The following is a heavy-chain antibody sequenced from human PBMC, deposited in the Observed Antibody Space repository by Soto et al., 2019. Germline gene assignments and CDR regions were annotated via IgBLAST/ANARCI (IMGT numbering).Heavy chain of an antibody. V-gene: IGHV1-69*01. CDR2: IIPMFQTA. CDR1: GGTFSNA. J-gene: IGHJ4*02. CDR3: ARANRDLHFDY. Sequence: QVPLVQSGAEVKKPGSSVKVSCKASGGTFSNAISWVRQAPGQGLEWMGGIIPMFQTANYAQKFQGRVTITADESTGTAYMELSSLRSDDTAMYYCARANRDLHFDYWGQGTLVTVSS.